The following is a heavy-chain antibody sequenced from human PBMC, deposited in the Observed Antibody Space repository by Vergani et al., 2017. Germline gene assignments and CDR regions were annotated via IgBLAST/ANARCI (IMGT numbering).Heavy chain of an antibody. CDR2: TWYDGNNK. CDR3: ARDLRLLYNRFDP. Sequence: QVQLVESGGGVVQPGRSLRLSCAASGFTFNQYGMHWVRQAPGKGLEWVAVTWYDGNNKQYADSVKGRFTISRDNSESTMYLQMNSLGDEDTGVYYCARDLRLLYNRFDPWGQGTLVTVSS. D-gene: IGHD1-14*01. CDR1: GFTFNQYG. J-gene: IGHJ5*02. V-gene: IGHV3-33*01.